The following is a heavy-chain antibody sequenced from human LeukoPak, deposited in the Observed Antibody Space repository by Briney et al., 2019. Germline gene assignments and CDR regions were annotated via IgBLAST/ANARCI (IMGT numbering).Heavy chain of an antibody. CDR1: GGSISSYY. Sequence: PSETLSLTCTVSGGSISSYYWSWIRQPPGKGLEWIGEINHSGSTNYNPSLKSRVTISVDTSKNQFSLKLSSVTAADTAVYYCARGQTYYYDSSGSNWFDPWGQGTLVTVSS. J-gene: IGHJ5*02. D-gene: IGHD3-22*01. CDR2: INHSGST. V-gene: IGHV4-34*01. CDR3: ARGQTYYYDSSGSNWFDP.